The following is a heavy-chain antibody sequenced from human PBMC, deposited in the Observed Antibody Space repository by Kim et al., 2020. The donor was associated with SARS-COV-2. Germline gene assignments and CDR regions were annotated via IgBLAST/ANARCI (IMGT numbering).Heavy chain of an antibody. J-gene: IGHJ4*02. V-gene: IGHV4-4*09. Sequence: PSLKSRVTISVDTSKNQFSLKLSSVTAADTAVYYCAGNENYYDSSGPFDYWGQGTLVTVSS. CDR3: AGNENYYDSSGPFDY. D-gene: IGHD3-22*01.